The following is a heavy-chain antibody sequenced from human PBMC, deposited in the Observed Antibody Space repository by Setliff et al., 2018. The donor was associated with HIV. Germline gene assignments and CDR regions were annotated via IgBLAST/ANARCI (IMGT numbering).Heavy chain of an antibody. Sequence: PSETLSLTCTVSGDSISSGGYQWSWIRQHPGKGLEYIGYIFYSGTTSYNPSLKSRLTMSADTSKNQFSLNLNSTTAADTAVYYCARATYLLHFFEWSPHSSLYYYYMDVWGKGTTVTVSS. D-gene: IGHD3-3*01. J-gene: IGHJ6*03. CDR3: ARATYLLHFFEWSPHSSLYYYYMDV. CDR1: GDSISSGGYQ. V-gene: IGHV4-31*03. CDR2: IFYSGTT.